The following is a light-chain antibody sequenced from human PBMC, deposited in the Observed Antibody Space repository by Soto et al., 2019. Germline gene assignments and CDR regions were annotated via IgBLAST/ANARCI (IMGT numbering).Light chain of an antibody. CDR1: ETISTF. CDR3: QQFFSAVLT. J-gene: IGKJ4*01. Sequence: DIQLTQSPSSLSASLGDSITITCRASETISTFLNWYQVQPGKAPRLLVYGASYLQVGVPVRFRGSGSGTLFTLTIDTLQREDLESYFCQQFFSAVLTFGGGTRVDI. V-gene: IGKV1-39*01. CDR2: GAS.